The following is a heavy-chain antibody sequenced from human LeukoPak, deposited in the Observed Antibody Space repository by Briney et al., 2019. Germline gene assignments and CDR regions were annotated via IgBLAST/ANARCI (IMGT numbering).Heavy chain of an antibody. J-gene: IGHJ4*02. CDR2: ISYDGSNK. Sequence: GGALSLSCAAPGFTLSSYAMPWVRRAPGKGLGWVAVISYDGSNKYYADSVKGRFTISRDNSKNTLYLQMNSLRAEDTAVYYCARDYGSGSYPDYWGQGTLVTVSS. D-gene: IGHD3-10*01. CDR1: GFTLSSYA. CDR3: ARDYGSGSYPDY. V-gene: IGHV3-30-3*01.